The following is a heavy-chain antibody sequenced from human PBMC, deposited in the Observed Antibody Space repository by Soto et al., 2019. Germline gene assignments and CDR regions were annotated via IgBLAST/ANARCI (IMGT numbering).Heavy chain of an antibody. D-gene: IGHD2-21*02. CDR1: KLSLKNYG. CDR2: ISNDGNNI. CDR3: SKGYCGGDCESRGTSFDS. Sequence: CAACKLSLKNYGVDGFRKAPGKGLEWLAVISNDGNNIYYADSVKGRFTISRDNSKNTLYLQMNSLRADDTALYYCSKGYCGGDCESRGTSFDSWGQGTLVTVSS. V-gene: IGHV3-30*18. J-gene: IGHJ4*02.